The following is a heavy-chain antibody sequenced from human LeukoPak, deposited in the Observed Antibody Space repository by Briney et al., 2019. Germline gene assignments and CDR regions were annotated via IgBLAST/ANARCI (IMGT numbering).Heavy chain of an antibody. V-gene: IGHV4-30-4*08. Sequence: SQTLSLTCSVSGGSISSGDYYWSWIRQPPGKGLEWIAYIYYSGSTYYNPSLKSRVTIPVDTSKNQFSLKLSSVTAADTAVYYCARHLGYCTSTSCYRVFDYWGQGTLVTVSS. CDR1: GGSISSGDYY. J-gene: IGHJ4*02. CDR2: IYYSGST. D-gene: IGHD2-2*01. CDR3: ARHLGYCTSTSCYRVFDY.